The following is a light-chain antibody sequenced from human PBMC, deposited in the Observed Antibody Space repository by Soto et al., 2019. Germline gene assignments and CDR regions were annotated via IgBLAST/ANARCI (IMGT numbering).Light chain of an antibody. CDR1: SSDVGGYNY. CDR3: SSYTSSSTLRV. Sequence: QSALTQPASVSGSPGQSTTISCTGTSSDVGGYNYVSWYQQHPGKAPKLMIYDVSNRPSGVSNRFSGSKSGNTASLTISGLQAEDEADYFCSSYTSSSTLRVFGTGTKLTVL. J-gene: IGLJ1*01. V-gene: IGLV2-14*01. CDR2: DVS.